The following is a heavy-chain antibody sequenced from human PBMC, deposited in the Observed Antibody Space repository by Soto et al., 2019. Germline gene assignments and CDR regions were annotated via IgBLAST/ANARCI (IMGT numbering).Heavy chain of an antibody. J-gene: IGHJ6*02. Sequence: VPLVESGGGVVQPGRSLRLSCGASGFTFSTYAMHWVRQAPGKGLEWVAVISYDGSNKYYTDSVKGRFTISRDNSKITRYVQMNYLRDEDTAVYYCAIETPSSRGSPGYYYGMDVWGQGTTVTVSS. V-gene: IGHV3-30-3*01. CDR1: GFTFSTYA. CDR2: ISYDGSNK. D-gene: IGHD1-26*01. CDR3: AIETPSSRGSPGYYYGMDV.